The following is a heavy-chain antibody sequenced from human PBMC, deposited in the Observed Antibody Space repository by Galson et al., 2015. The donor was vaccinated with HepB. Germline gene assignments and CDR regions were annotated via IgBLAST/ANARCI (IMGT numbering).Heavy chain of an antibody. J-gene: IGHJ4*02. CDR1: GFTFSGSG. CDR2: IRSKASNYAT. Sequence: SLRLSCAASGFTFSGSGIHWVRQASGKGPEWVGRIRSKASNYATSYVPSLKGRFTISRDDSKNMAYLHMRSLKTEDTAVYYCIRLEDFSGYSSRWGQGTLVTVSS. CDR3: IRLEDFSGYSSR. V-gene: IGHV3-73*01. D-gene: IGHD5-12*01.